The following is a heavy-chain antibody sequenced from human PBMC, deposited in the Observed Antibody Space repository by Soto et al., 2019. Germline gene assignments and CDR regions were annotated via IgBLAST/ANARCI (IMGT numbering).Heavy chain of an antibody. CDR1: GGSISSYY. D-gene: IGHD6-13*01. Sequence: SETLSLTCTVSGGSISSYYWSWIRQPPGKGLEWIGYIYYSGSTNYNPSLKSRVTISVDTSKNQFSLKLSSVTAADTAVYYCATIAAAGIGYWGQGTLVTVSS. J-gene: IGHJ4*02. CDR2: IYYSGST. V-gene: IGHV4-59*01. CDR3: ATIAAAGIGY.